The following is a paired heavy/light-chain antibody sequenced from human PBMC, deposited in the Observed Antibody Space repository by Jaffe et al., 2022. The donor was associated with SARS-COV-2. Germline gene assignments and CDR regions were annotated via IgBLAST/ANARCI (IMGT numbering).Heavy chain of an antibody. CDR1: GFTFHDYA. D-gene: IGHD6-19*01. V-gene: IGHV3-9*01. CDR2: ISWNSDNI. J-gene: IGHJ3*01. Sequence: EMQLVESGGGLVQPGGSLRLSCAASGFTFHDYAIHWVRQVPGKGLEWVSGISWNSDNIGYADSVKGRFTISRDNAKNSLYLQMNSLRAEDTAFYYCAKDQLRQSYGWYQVSPGAFDVWGQGTMVTVSS. CDR3: AKDQLRQSYGWYQVSPGAFDV.
Light chain of an antibody. V-gene: IGKV4-1*01. Sequence: DIVMTQSPDSLAVSLGERATINCKSSQSVLYNSKTKNSLAWYQQKEGQPPKLLIYWASTRESGVPDRFSGSGSGTDFTLTISSLQAEDVAVYYCQQYYETPGTFGQGTKLEIK. CDR2: WAS. J-gene: IGKJ2*01. CDR3: QQYYETPGT. CDR1: QSVLYNSKTKNS.